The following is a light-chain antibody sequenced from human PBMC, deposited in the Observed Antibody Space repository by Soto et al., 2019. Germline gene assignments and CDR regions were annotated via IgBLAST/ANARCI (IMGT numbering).Light chain of an antibody. CDR3: QQYDNWPPWT. J-gene: IGKJ1*01. CDR2: GAS. Sequence: EIVMTQSPATLSVSPGERATLSCRASQSVSNHLAWYQQKPGQAHRLLIYGASTRATGIPARFSGSGSGTEFTLSISSLQSEDFAVYYCQQYDNWPPWTFGQGTKVEIK. V-gene: IGKV3-15*01. CDR1: QSVSNH.